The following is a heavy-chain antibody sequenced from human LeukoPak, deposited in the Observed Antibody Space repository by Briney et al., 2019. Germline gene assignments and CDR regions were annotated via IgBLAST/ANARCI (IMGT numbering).Heavy chain of an antibody. Sequence: GGSLRLSCAASGFTFSSYAMSWVRQAPGKGLEWVSAISGSGGSTYYAVSVKGRFTISRDNSKNTLYLQMNSLRAEDTAVYYCAKDDYYDSSGYRPGYYYMDVWGKGTTVTVSS. CDR3: AKDDYYDSSGYRPGYYYMDV. CDR2: ISGSGGST. V-gene: IGHV3-23*01. D-gene: IGHD3-22*01. J-gene: IGHJ6*03. CDR1: GFTFSSYA.